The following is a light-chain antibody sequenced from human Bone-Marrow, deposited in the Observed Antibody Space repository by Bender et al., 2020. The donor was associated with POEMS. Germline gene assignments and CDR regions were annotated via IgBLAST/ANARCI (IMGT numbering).Light chain of an antibody. J-gene: IGLJ3*02. Sequence: QSALTQPASVSGSPGQSITISCTGTSNDIGKYNLVSWYQQHPGKAPKLMIYEGVKRPSGVSNRFSGSKSGNTASLTISGLQAEDEADYYCCSYAGNWVFGGGTKLTVL. CDR1: SNDIGKYNL. CDR2: EGV. V-gene: IGLV2-23*01. CDR3: CSYAGNWV.